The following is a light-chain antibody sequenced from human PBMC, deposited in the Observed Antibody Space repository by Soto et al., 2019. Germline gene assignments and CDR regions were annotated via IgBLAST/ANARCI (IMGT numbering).Light chain of an antibody. V-gene: IGKV1-27*01. J-gene: IGKJ1*01. CDR3: QNYNGAPRT. CDR2: AAS. Sequence: DIQMTQSPSSLSASVGDRVTITCRASQDLSNYLAWYQQKPGKVPKLLIYAASTLHSGVPSRFSGSGSGTDFTLTISGLQPEDVANYYCQNYNGAPRTFGQGTKVEIE. CDR1: QDLSNY.